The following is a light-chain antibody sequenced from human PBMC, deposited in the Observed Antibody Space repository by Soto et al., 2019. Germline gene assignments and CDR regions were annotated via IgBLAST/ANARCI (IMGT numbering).Light chain of an antibody. CDR1: QSISSY. CDR3: QQSYSTPRT. Sequence: DIQMTQSPSSLSASVGDRVTITCRASQSISSYLNWYQQKPGKAPKLLIYASSRLQSWVPSRFSSSGFETDFTLTISSLQPEDFATYYCQQSYSTPRTFGQGTKLAIK. V-gene: IGKV1-39*01. CDR2: ASS. J-gene: IGKJ2*01.